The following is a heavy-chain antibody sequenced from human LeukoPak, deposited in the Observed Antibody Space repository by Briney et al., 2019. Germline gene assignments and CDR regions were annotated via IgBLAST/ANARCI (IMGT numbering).Heavy chain of an antibody. J-gene: IGHJ4*02. CDR1: GFTFSSYA. CDR2: ISYDGSNK. D-gene: IGHD3-22*01. Sequence: GGSLRLSRAASGFTFSSYAMHWVRQAPGKGLEWVAVISYDGSNKYYADSVKGRFTISRDNSKNTLYLQMNSLRAEDTAVYYCARDPYYYDSSGYPFYFDYWGQGTLVTVSS. CDR3: ARDPYYYDSSGYPFYFDY. V-gene: IGHV3-30*04.